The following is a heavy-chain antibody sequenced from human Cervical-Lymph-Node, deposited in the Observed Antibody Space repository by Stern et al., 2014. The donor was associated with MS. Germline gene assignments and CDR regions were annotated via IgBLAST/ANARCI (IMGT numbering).Heavy chain of an antibody. CDR1: GYTFTSYG. V-gene: IGHV1-18*01. D-gene: IGHD6-13*01. CDR2: ISAYNGNT. Sequence: VQLVESGAEVKKPGASVKVSCKASGYTFTSYGISWVRQAPGQGLEWMGWISAYNGNTNYAQKLQGRVTMTTDTSTSTAYMELRSLRSDDTAVYYCARARPSIAAAGANNWFDPWGQGTLVTVSS. CDR3: ARARPSIAAAGANNWFDP. J-gene: IGHJ5*02.